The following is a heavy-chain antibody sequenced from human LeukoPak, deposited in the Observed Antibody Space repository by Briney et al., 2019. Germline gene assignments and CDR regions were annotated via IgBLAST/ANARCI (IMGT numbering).Heavy chain of an antibody. Sequence: SHTLSLTCGICWDIISSSTAPGNLTRQSPSRGLEGLDRTYYRANRQSDFAEYVKSRITSYPDTSKSQGSLHLNSVTPDDTAVYFCARGQTYSGRILDFWGQGTLVTVSS. CDR2: TYYRANRQS. CDR3: ARGQTYSGRILDF. V-gene: IGHV6-1*01. D-gene: IGHD1-26*01. CDR1: WDIISSSTAP. J-gene: IGHJ4*02.